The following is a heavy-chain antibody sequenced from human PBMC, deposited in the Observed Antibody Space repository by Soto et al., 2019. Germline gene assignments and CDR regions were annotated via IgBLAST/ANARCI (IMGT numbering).Heavy chain of an antibody. CDR2: INHIGST. V-gene: IGHV4-34*01. CDR3: AKDIRGYSYGYLAY. CDR1: GGSFSGYY. Sequence: SETLSLTCAVYGGSFSGYYWSWIRQPPGKGLEWIGEINHIGSTNYSPSLKSRVTISVYTSKNQFSLKLSSVTAADTAVYYCAKDIRGYSYGYLAYWGQETLVTV. J-gene: IGHJ4*02. D-gene: IGHD5-18*01.